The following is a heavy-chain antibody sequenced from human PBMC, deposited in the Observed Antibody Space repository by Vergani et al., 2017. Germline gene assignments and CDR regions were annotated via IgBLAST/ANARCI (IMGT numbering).Heavy chain of an antibody. V-gene: IGHV4-31*03. CDR1: GGSISSGGYY. Sequence: QVQLQESGPGLVKPSQTLSLTCTVSGGSISSGGYYWSWIRQHPGKGLEWIGNIYYSWGTYYNPSLQSRVTISVDTSKNHFALKLSSVTAADTAVYYCARAKWNDYGDYVPISGMDVWGQGTTVTVSS. CDR2: IYYSWGT. D-gene: IGHD4-17*01. CDR3: ARAKWNDYGDYVPISGMDV. J-gene: IGHJ6*02.